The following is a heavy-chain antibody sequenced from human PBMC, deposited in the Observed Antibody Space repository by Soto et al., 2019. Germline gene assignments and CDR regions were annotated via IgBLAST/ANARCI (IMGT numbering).Heavy chain of an antibody. CDR2: IWYDGSNK. D-gene: IGHD4-4*01. J-gene: IGHJ4*02. CDR1: GFTFSSYG. V-gene: IGHV3-33*01. CDR3: ARDRSYSNYEFDY. Sequence: GSLRLSCAASGFTFSSYGMHWVRQAPGKGLEWVAVIWYDGSNKYYADSVKGRFTISRDNSKNTLYLQMNSLRAEDTAVYYCARDRSYSNYEFDYWGQGTLVTVSS.